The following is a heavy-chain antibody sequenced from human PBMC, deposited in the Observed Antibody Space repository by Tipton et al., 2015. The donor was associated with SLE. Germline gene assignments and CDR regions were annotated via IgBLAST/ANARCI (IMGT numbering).Heavy chain of an antibody. CDR3: AKDGGYCSGGSCLAAFDI. D-gene: IGHD2-15*01. CDR2: IRYDGSNK. CDR1: GFNFIRHW. V-gene: IGHV3-30*02. J-gene: IGHJ3*02. Sequence: GSLRLSCAASGFNFIRHWMHWVGQTPGKGLVWVAFIRYDGSNKYYADSVKGRFTISRDNSKNTLYLQMNSLRAEDTAVYYCAKDGGYCSGGSCLAAFDIWGQGTMVTVSS.